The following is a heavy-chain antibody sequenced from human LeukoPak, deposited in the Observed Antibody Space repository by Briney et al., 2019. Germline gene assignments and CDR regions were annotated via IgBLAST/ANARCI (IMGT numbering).Heavy chain of an antibody. CDR1: GFTFSSYA. V-gene: IGHV3-23*01. D-gene: IGHD3-9*01. CDR2: ISGSGGST. Sequence: GGSLRLSCAASGFTFSSYAMSWVRQAPGKGLEWVSAISGSGGSTYYADSVKGRFTISRDNSKNTLYLQMNSLRAEDTAVYYCAKVGCNYDILTGYCRGNWFDPWGQGTPVTVSS. J-gene: IGHJ5*02. CDR3: AKVGCNYDILTGYCRGNWFDP.